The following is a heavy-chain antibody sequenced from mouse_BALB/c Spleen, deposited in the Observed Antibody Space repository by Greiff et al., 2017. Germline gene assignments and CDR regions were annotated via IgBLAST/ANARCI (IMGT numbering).Heavy chain of an antibody. Sequence: EVHLVESGGGLVKPGGSLKLSCAASGFTFSSFGMHWVRQAPEKGLEWVAYISSGSSTIYYADTVKGRFTISRDNPKNTLFLQMTSLRSEDTAMYYCARDYRNAFDYWGQGTTLTVSS. CDR3: ARDYRNAFDY. V-gene: IGHV5-17*02. D-gene: IGHD5-5*01. CDR1: GFTFSSFG. J-gene: IGHJ2*01. CDR2: ISSGSSTI.